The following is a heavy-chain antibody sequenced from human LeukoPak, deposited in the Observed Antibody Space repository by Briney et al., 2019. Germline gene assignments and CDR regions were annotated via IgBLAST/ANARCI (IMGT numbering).Heavy chain of an antibody. CDR2: INHSGST. CDR3: ARGPYYYDSSGYSFSLDY. Sequence: SETLSLTCAVYGGSFSGYYWSWIRQPPGKGLEWIGEINHSGSTNYNPSLKNRVTISVDTSKNQFSLKLSSVTAADTAVYYCARGPYYYDSSGYSFSLDYWGQGTLVTVSS. D-gene: IGHD3-22*01. V-gene: IGHV4-34*01. CDR1: GGSFSGYY. J-gene: IGHJ4*02.